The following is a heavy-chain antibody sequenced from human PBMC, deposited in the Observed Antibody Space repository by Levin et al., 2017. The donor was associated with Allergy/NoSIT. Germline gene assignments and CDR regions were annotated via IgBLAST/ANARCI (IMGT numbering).Heavy chain of an antibody. CDR1: GPSSGFSF. J-gene: IGHJ5*02. CDR3: ARHMGFYGAGSLWFEP. Sequence: SETLSLTCTVSGPSSGFSFWGWIRQPPGKGLEWIGSFFYSGTTYYKSSLKGRVTIFGDTSKQQISLNLSSVTAAATAVYYCARHMGFYGAGSLWFEPWGQGTLVTVSS. D-gene: IGHD3-10*01. V-gene: IGHV4-39*01. CDR2: FFYSGTT.